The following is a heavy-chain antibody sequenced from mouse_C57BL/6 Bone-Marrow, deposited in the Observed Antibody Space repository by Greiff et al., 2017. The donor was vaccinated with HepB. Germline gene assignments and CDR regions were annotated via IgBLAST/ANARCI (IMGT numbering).Heavy chain of an antibody. V-gene: IGHV1-64*01. CDR2: IHPNSGST. J-gene: IGHJ2*01. D-gene: IGHD1-1*01. CDR1: GYTFTSYW. Sequence: VKLVESGAELVKPGASVKLSCKASGYTFTSYWMHWVKQRPGQGLEWIGMIHPNSGSTNYNEKFKSKATLTVDKSSSTAYMQLSSLTSEDSAVYYCARISTVDYWGQGTTLTVSS. CDR3: ARISTVDY.